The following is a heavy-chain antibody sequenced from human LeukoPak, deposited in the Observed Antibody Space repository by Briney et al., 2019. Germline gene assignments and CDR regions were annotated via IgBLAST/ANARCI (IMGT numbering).Heavy chain of an antibody. CDR1: GGTFSSYA. V-gene: IGHV1-69*13. J-gene: IGHJ6*02. D-gene: IGHD6-6*01. CDR3: ARDTRPSSSIAARPGYYYGMDV. CDR2: IIPIFGTA. Sequence: ASVKVSCKASGGTFSSYAISWVRQVPGQGLEWMGGIIPIFGTANYAQKFQGRVTITADESTSTAYMELSSLRSEDTAVYYCARDTRPSSSIAARPGYYYGMDVWGQGTTVTVSS.